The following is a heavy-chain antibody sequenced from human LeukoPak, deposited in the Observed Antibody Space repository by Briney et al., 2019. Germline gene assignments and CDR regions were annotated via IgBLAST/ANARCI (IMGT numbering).Heavy chain of an antibody. V-gene: IGHV4-59*01. CDR2: IYYSGST. J-gene: IGHJ6*02. Sequence: SETLSLTCTVSGGSTSSYYWSWIRQPPGKGLEWIGYIYYSGSTNYNPSLKSRVTISVDTSKNQFSLKLSSVTAADTAVYYCARDYYGSGSPDLGYYYYGMDVWGQGTTVTVSS. CDR3: ARDYYGSGSPDLGYYYYGMDV. D-gene: IGHD3-10*01. CDR1: GGSTSSYY.